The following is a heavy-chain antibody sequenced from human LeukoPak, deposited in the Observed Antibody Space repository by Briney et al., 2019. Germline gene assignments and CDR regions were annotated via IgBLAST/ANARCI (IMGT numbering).Heavy chain of an antibody. CDR3: ASGSHLYYYDSSGLDY. CDR1: GGSISSYY. J-gene: IGHJ4*02. D-gene: IGHD3-22*01. V-gene: IGHV4-4*07. Sequence: SETLSLTCTVSGGSISSYYWSWIRQPAGKGLEWIGRIYTSGGTNYNPSLKSRVTMSVDTSKNQFSLKLSSVTAADTAVYYCASGSHLYYYDSSGLDYWGQGTLVTVSS. CDR2: IYTSGGT.